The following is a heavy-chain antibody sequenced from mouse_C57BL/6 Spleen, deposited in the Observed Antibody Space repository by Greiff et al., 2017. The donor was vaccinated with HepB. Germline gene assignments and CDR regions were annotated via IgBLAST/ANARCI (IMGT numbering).Heavy chain of an antibody. CDR2: INPNNGGT. D-gene: IGHD1-1*01. V-gene: IGHV1-18*01. Sequence: VQLQQSGPELVKPGASVKIPCKASGYTFTDYNMDWVKQSHGKSLEWIGDINPNNGGTIYNQKFKGKATLTVDKSSSTAYMELRSLTSEDTAVYYCARFYYGSSSPYWYFDVWGTGTTVTVSS. CDR1: GYTFTDYN. J-gene: IGHJ1*03. CDR3: ARFYYGSSSPYWYFDV.